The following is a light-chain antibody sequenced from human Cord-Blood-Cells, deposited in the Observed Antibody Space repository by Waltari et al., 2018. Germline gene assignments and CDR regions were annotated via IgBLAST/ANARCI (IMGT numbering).Light chain of an antibody. CDR1: SSDVGGYND. J-gene: IGLJ2*01. V-gene: IGLV2-11*01. CDR3: CSYAGSYTVV. CDR2: DVS. Sequence: QSALPQPRSVSGSPGQSVTISCTGTSSDVGGYNDVSWYQQHPVKAPKLMIYDVSKRPSGVPDRFSGSKSGNTASLTISGLQAEDEADYYCCSYAGSYTVVFGGGTKLTVL.